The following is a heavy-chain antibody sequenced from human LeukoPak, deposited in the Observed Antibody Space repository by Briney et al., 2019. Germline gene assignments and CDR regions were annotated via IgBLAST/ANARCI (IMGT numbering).Heavy chain of an antibody. D-gene: IGHD3-22*01. V-gene: IGHV3-48*01. Sequence: GGSLRLSCATSGFTFSDYNMNWVRQVPGKGLDSVSYMSRSGNIIYYAASVKGRFTISRDNAKNSLYLQMNSLRAEDTALYHCARVADSSGYYWYHAFDIWGQGTMVTVSS. CDR2: MSRSGNII. CDR3: ARVADSSGYYWYHAFDI. J-gene: IGHJ3*02. CDR1: GFTFSDYN.